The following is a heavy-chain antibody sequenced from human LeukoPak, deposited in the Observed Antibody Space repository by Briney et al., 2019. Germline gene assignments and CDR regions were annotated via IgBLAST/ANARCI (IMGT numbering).Heavy chain of an antibody. CDR3: ARRLNSGALSLAVAGSEDY. D-gene: IGHD6-19*01. J-gene: IGHJ4*02. CDR1: GGSISSGSYY. Sequence: KSSETLSLTCTVSGGSISSGSYYWSWIRQPAGKGLGWIGRIYTSGSTNYNPSLKSRVTISVDTSKNQFSLKLSSVTAADTAVYYCARRLNSGALSLAVAGSEDYWGQGTLVTVSS. V-gene: IGHV4-61*02. CDR2: IYTSGST.